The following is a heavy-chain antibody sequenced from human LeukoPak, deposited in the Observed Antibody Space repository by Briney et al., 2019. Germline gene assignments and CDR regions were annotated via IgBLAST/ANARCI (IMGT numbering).Heavy chain of an antibody. V-gene: IGHV4-39*01. CDR2: IYYSGST. CDR3: ARSTRGSNCGGDCYRGWFDP. J-gene: IGHJ5*02. D-gene: IGHD2-21*02. CDR1: GDSISSSSYY. Sequence: PSETLSLTCTVSGDSISSSSYYWGWIRQPPGKGLEWIGGIYYSGSTYYNPSLKSRVTISVDTSKNQFSLRLSSVTAADTAVYYCARSTRGSNCGGDCYRGWFDPWGQETLVTVSS.